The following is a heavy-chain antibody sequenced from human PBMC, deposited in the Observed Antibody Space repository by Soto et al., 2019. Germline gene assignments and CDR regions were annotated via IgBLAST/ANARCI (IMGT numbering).Heavy chain of an antibody. CDR2: IMPIFGSA. J-gene: IGHJ4*02. Sequence: SVKVSCKASGGTFSRNTISWVRQAPGQGLEWMGGIMPIFGSANYAQKFQGRVTITADENTRTVYMELSRLRSEDTAVYYCARQLDSDTTGYYYAYWGQGTLGTSPQ. V-gene: IGHV1-69*13. CDR3: ARQLDSDTTGYYYAY. CDR1: GGTFSRNT. D-gene: IGHD3-22*01.